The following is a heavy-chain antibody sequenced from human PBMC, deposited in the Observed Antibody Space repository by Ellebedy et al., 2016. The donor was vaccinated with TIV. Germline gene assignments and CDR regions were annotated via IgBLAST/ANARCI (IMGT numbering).Heavy chain of an antibody. Sequence: GESLKISCEASGFTFSDYWMTWVRQAPGKGLECVANIKQDGSEKWYVDSVKGRFTISRDNAKNSLYLQVNSLTAEDTAVYYCARDPWTDDYNDYGAFDIWGQGTMVTVSS. CDR3: ARDPWTDDYNDYGAFDI. J-gene: IGHJ3*02. CDR1: GFTFSDYW. D-gene: IGHD4-17*01. CDR2: IKQDGSEK. V-gene: IGHV3-7*01.